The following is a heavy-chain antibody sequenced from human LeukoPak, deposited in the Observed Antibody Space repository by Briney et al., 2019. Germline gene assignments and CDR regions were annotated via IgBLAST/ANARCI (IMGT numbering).Heavy chain of an antibody. Sequence: GGSLGLSCAASGFTFSSYWMSWVRQAPGEGLEWVANIKQDGSGTYYVDSVKGRFTISRDNGKNSVYLQMSSLRAEDTAVYYCAREVHPAAAVDYWGQGTLVTVSS. D-gene: IGHD6-13*01. CDR2: IKQDGSGT. V-gene: IGHV3-7*01. J-gene: IGHJ4*02. CDR1: GFTFSSYW. CDR3: AREVHPAAAVDY.